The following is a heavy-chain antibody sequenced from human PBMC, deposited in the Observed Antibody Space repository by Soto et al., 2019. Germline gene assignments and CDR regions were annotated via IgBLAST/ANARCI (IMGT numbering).Heavy chain of an antibody. CDR3: ARLRTGTVFDY. D-gene: IGHD3-3*01. J-gene: IGHJ4*02. CDR1: GGSISSYY. CDR2: IYYSGST. V-gene: IGHV4-59*01. Sequence: SETLSLTCTVSGGSISSYYWSWIRQPPGKGLEWIGYIYYSGSTNYNPSLKSRVTISVDTSKNQFSLKLSSVTAADTAVYYCARLRTGTVFDYWGQGTLVTVSS.